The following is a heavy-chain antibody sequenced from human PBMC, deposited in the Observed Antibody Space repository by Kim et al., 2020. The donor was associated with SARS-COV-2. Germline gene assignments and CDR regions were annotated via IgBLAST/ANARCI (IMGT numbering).Heavy chain of an antibody. CDR2: IYSSGST. Sequence: SETLSLTCTVSGGSISSGGYYWSWIRQHPGKGLEWIGYIYSSGSTDCNPSLKSRLTISVDTSKNQFSLKLTSVTAADTAVYYCARGGRGHGSGSYPFYY. CDR1: GGSISSGGYY. D-gene: IGHD3-10*01. J-gene: IGHJ6*01. CDR3: ARGGRGHGSGSYPFYY. V-gene: IGHV4-31*03.